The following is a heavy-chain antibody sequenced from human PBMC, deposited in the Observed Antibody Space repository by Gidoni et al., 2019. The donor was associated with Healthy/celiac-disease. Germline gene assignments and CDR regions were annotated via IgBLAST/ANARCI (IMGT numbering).Heavy chain of an antibody. J-gene: IGHJ4*02. CDR3: AREYGDPPPVYFDY. CDR2: ISYDGSNK. V-gene: IGHV3-30-3*01. Sequence: QVQLVEAGGDVVQPGRSLRLSCAASGLPFHSYAMHRVRQAPGKGLEWVAVISYDGSNKYYADSGKGRITIARANSKNTRYLQMNSLGGEDTAVYYCAREYGDPPPVYFDYWGQGTLVTVSS. CDR1: GLPFHSYA. D-gene: IGHD4-17*01.